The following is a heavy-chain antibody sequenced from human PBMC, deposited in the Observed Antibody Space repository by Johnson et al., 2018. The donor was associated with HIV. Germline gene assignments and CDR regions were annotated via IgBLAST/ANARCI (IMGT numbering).Heavy chain of an antibody. CDR2: IKQDGSEK. D-gene: IGHD6-19*01. J-gene: IGHJ3*02. V-gene: IGHV3-7*03. Sequence: EVQLVESGGGLVQPGGSLRLSCAASGFTFSSYWMSWVRQAPGKGLEWVANIKQDGSEKYYVDSVKGRFTISRDNAKNSLYLQMNSLKTEDTDVYYCTIRYSSGWYDAFDIWGQGTMVTVSS. CDR3: TIRYSSGWYDAFDI. CDR1: GFTFSSYW.